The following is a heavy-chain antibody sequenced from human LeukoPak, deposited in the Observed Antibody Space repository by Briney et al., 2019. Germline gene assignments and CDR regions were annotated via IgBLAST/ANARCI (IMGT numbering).Heavy chain of an antibody. V-gene: IGHV3-7*01. CDR1: GFAFSSFY. D-gene: IGHD3-22*01. Sequence: PGGSLRLSCAASGFAFSSFYMSWVRQAPGREVDWVANIKEVGSEEYYVDSVKGRFTISRDNAKNSVYLQMSSLRAEDTAVYYCVREYYYNSSGYRALRYWGQGTLVTVSS. CDR2: IKEVGSEE. CDR3: VREYYYNSSGYRALRY. J-gene: IGHJ4*02.